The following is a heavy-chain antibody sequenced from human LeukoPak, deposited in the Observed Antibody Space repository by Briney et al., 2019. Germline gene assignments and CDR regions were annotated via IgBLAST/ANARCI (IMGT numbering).Heavy chain of an antibody. D-gene: IGHD4-11*01. Sequence: GASVKVSCKASGYTFTTYGISWVRQAPGQGLEWMAWISAYNGNTNYAQNLQGRVTMTTDTSTSTAYMELRSLRSDDTAVYYCARGRGIYMTTTTYYFDYWGQGTLVTASS. CDR1: GYTFTTYG. V-gene: IGHV1-18*01. CDR3: ARGRGIYMTTTTYYFDY. CDR2: ISAYNGNT. J-gene: IGHJ4*02.